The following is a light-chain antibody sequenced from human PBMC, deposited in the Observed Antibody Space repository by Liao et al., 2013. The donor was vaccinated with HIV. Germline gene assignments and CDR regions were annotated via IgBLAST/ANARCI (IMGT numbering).Light chain of an antibody. J-gene: IGLJ2*01. Sequence: SYELTQPPSVSVAPGQTATISCGGDNLGKTTVHWYQQKPGHAPVLIIFYDSVRPSGIPERFSGSNSGNTATLTITRVEAGDEADYYCQVWDGDFPVFGGGTKLTVL. CDR2: YDS. CDR3: QVWDGDFPV. CDR1: NLGKTT. V-gene: IGLV3-21*04.